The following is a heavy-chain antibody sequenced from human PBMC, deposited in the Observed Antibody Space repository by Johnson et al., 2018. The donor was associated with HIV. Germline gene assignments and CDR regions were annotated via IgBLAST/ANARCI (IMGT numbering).Heavy chain of an antibody. V-gene: IGHV3-30-3*01. D-gene: IGHD2-15*01. CDR2: ISYDGSKK. J-gene: IGHJ3*02. Sequence: QVQLVESGGGVVQPGRSLRLSCAASGFTFSSYAMHWVRQAPGKGLEWVAVISYDGSKKYYADSVKGRFTISRDNSKNTLYLQMNSLRAEDTAVYYCAKDSVVMVAVAFDIWGQGTMVTVSS. CDR3: AKDSVVMVAVAFDI. CDR1: GFTFSSYA.